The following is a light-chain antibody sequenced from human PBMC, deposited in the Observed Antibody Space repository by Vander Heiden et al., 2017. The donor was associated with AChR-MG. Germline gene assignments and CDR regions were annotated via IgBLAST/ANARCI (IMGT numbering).Light chain of an antibody. CDR3: QQRSNWPRT. CDR1: QSVSTY. V-gene: IGKV3-11*01. CDR2: DAS. J-gene: IGKJ2*01. Sequence: EIVLTQSPATLSLSPGESATLSCRASQSVSTYLAWYQQKPGQAPRLLIYDASNRATGIPARFSGSGSGTDFTLTISSLEPEDFAVYYCQQRSNWPRTFGQGTKLEIK.